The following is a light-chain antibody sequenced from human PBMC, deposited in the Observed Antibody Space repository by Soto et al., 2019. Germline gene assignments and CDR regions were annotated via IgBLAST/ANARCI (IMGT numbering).Light chain of an antibody. CDR2: DAS. CDR1: QNINNC. CDR3: QQYENLPT. Sequence: EIEVSQSPSSLSASVGERVTITFQASQNINNCLDCYQQKPGRAPKLLIYDASNLEAGVPSRFRGSGSGTDFTFTISRLQPEDIATYYCQQYENLPTFGQGTRLEI. J-gene: IGKJ5*01. V-gene: IGKV1-33*01.